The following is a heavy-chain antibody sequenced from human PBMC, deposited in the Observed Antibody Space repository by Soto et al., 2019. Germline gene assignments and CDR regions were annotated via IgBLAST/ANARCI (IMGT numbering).Heavy chain of an antibody. J-gene: IGHJ5*02. V-gene: IGHV1-18*03. Sequence: QVQLVQSGAEVKKPGASVKVSCKASGYTFTRYGISWVRQAPGQGLEWMGWISAYNGNTNYAQKLQGRVTMTTDTSTSIPYMQLRSLASDAMAVYYCARRSSSQYGGWFRFDPWGQGTLVTVSS. CDR3: ARRSSSQYGGWFRFDP. D-gene: IGHD6-19*01. CDR2: ISAYNGNT. CDR1: GYTFTRYG.